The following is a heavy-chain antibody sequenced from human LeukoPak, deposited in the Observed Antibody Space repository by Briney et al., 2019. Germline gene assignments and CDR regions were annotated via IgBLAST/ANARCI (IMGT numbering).Heavy chain of an antibody. CDR1: GFTFSHYW. V-gene: IGHV3-7*01. CDR3: VRDGGVSGYDLLDY. Sequence: PAGSLRLSCAASGFTFSHYWMTWVRQAPGKGLEWVAQINQDGSEEYYMDSVTARFTISRDNAKNSVFLQMNSLRAEDTAVYYCVRDGGVSGYDLLDYWGQGTVVTVSS. CDR2: INQDGSEE. D-gene: IGHD5-12*01. J-gene: IGHJ4*02.